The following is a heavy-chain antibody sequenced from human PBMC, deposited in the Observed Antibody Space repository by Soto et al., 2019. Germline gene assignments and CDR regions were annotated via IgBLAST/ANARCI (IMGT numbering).Heavy chain of an antibody. CDR3: ARTYYYDSSRPYGMDV. CDR1: GYSFTSYW. J-gene: IGHJ6*02. V-gene: IGHV5-51*01. CDR2: IYPGDSDT. D-gene: IGHD3-22*01. Sequence: PGESLKISCKGSGYSFTSYWIGWVRQMPGKGLEWMGIIYPGDSDTRYSPSLQGQVTISADKSISTAYLQWSSLKASDTAMYYYARTYYYDSSRPYGMDVWGQGTTVTVSS.